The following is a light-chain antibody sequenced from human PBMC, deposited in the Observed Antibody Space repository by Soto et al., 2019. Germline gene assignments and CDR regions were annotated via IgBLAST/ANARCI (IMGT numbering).Light chain of an antibody. CDR3: SSYTSSSTLV. V-gene: IGLV2-14*01. CDR2: DVS. J-gene: IGLJ1*01. CDR1: SSDVGGYNY. Sequence: QSALTQPASVSGSPGQSITISCTGTSSDVGGYNYVSWYQQHSGKAPKLMIYDVSNRPSGVSNRFSGSKSGNTASLTISGLQAEDEADYYCSSYTSSSTLVFGTGTQLTVL.